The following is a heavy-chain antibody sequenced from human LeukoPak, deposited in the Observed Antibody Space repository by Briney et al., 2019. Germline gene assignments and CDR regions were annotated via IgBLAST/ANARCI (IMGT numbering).Heavy chain of an antibody. V-gene: IGHV1-69*01. CDR3: ARSAYYYDSSGYYYPLDYYYGMDV. J-gene: IGHJ6*02. D-gene: IGHD3-22*01. CDR2: IIPIFGTA. Sequence: SVNVSCTASVGTFSSYAISWVRQAPGHGLEWMGGIIPIFGTANSAQKFQGRVTITADESTSTAYMELSSLRSEDTAVYYCARSAYYYDSSGYYYPLDYYYGMDVWGQGTTVTVSS. CDR1: VGTFSSYA.